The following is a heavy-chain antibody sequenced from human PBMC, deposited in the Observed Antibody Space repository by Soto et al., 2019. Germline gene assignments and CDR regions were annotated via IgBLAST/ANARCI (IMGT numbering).Heavy chain of an antibody. Sequence: QVPLVQSGAEVKKPGASVKVSCEASGYTFTRYDMHWVRQAPGQRPEWMGWISVGSGDTKFSQKFQGRVAITRDTSASTVYMELNSLTSEDTAIYYCARGPTAPVTAYCFDYWGQGTLVTVSS. J-gene: IGHJ4*02. CDR2: ISVGSGDT. V-gene: IGHV1-3*01. CDR3: ARGPTAPVTAYCFDY. D-gene: IGHD2-21*02. CDR1: GYTFTRYD.